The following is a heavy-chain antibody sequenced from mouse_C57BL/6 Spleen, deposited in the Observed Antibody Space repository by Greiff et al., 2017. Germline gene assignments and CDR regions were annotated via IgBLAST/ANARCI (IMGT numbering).Heavy chain of an antibody. CDR2: TFYSGIT. CDR3: ARARELTAQAPYYAMDY. Sequence: VQLKQSGPSLVRPSQTLSLTCTVTGFSINSDCYWIWIRQFPGNQLEYIGYTFYSGITYYNPSLESRTYITRDTSKNQFSLKLSSVTTEDTATYYCARARELTAQAPYYAMDYWGQGTSVTVSS. V-gene: IGHV3-3*01. J-gene: IGHJ4*01. CDR1: GFSINSDCY. D-gene: IGHD3-2*02.